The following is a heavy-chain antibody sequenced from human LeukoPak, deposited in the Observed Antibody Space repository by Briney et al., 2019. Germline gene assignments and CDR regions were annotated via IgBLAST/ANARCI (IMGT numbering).Heavy chain of an antibody. Sequence: PSETLSLTCTVSGGSISSYYWSWLRQPPGKGLEWIGYIYYSGSTNYNPSLKSRVTISVDTSKNQFSLKLSSVTAADTAVYYCARATQYQLINWFDPWGQGTLVTVSS. V-gene: IGHV4-59*01. CDR1: GGSISSYY. D-gene: IGHD2-2*01. CDR3: ARATQYQLINWFDP. CDR2: IYYSGST. J-gene: IGHJ5*02.